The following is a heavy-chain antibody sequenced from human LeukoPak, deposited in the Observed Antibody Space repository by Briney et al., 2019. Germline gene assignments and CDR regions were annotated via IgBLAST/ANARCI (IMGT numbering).Heavy chain of an antibody. CDR1: GGSISSGGYY. J-gene: IGHJ4*02. CDR2: IYYSGST. Sequence: SQTLSLTCTVSGGSISSGGYYWSWIRQHPGKGLEWIGYIYYSGSTYYNPSLKSRVTISVDTSKNQFSLKLSSVTAADTAEYYCVRRMVGAIRPFDYWGQGTLVTVSS. D-gene: IGHD1-26*01. V-gene: IGHV4-31*03. CDR3: VRRMVGAIRPFDY.